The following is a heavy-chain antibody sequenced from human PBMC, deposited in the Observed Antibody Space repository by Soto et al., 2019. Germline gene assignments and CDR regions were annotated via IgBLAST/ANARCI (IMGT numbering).Heavy chain of an antibody. D-gene: IGHD2-8*01. J-gene: IGHJ6*02. CDR1: GYSFTDYH. CDR2: INPKSGGT. V-gene: IGHV1-2*04. Sequence: ASVKVSCKASGYSFTDYHIHWVRQAPGQGLEWLGRINPKSGGTSTAQKFQGWVTMTTDTSISTASVELTRLTSDDTAIYYCARGDSTDCSNGVCSFFYNHDMDVWGQGTTVTVSS. CDR3: ARGDSTDCSNGVCSFFYNHDMDV.